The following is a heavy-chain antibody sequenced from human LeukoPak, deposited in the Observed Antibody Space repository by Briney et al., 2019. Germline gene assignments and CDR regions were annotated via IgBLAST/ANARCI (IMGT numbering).Heavy chain of an antibody. CDR2: ISSSSSTI. V-gene: IGHV3-48*04. D-gene: IGHD3-10*01. Sequence: GGSLRLSCAASGFTFSSYSMNWVRQAPGKGLEWVSYISSSSSTIYYADSVKGRFTISGDNAKNSLYLQMNSLRAEDTAVYYCARDGSYRFDYWGQGTLVTVSS. J-gene: IGHJ4*02. CDR3: ARDGSYRFDY. CDR1: GFTFSSYS.